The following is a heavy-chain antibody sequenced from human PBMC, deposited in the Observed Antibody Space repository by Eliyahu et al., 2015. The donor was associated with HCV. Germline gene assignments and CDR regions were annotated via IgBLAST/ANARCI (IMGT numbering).Heavy chain of an antibody. CDR1: GXSITXYY. J-gene: IGHJ5*02. CDR2: ILYSGST. D-gene: IGHD6-19*01. CDR3: ASGGGGIAVAGTGGWFDP. Sequence: QVQLQESGPGLVKPSETLSLTCTVSGXSITXYYWSWIRQPPGKGMDWIGYILYSGSTNYNPTPKSRVTISVDTSKNQFSLNLTSVTAADTAVYYCASGGGGIAVAGTGGWFDPWGQGTLVTVSS. V-gene: IGHV4-59*01.